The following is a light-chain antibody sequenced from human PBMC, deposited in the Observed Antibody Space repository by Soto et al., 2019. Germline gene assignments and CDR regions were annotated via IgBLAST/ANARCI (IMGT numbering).Light chain of an antibody. Sequence: EIVLTQSPGTLPLSPGERATLSCRASQSVSSSYLAWYQQKPGQAPRLLIYGASSRATGIPDRFSGSGSGTDFTLTISRLEPEDFAVYFCQQYVSSPPMYTFGQGTKLEIK. CDR1: QSVSSSY. CDR3: QQYVSSPPMYT. V-gene: IGKV3-20*01. CDR2: GAS. J-gene: IGKJ2*01.